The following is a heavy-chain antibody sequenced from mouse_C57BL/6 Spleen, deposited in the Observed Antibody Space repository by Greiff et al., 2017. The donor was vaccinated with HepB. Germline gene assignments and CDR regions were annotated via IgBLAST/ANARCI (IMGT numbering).Heavy chain of an antibody. CDR2: IDPETGGT. D-gene: IGHD2-3*01. Sequence: VQLQQSGAELVRPGASVTLSCKASGYTFTDYEMHWVKQTPVHGLEWIGAIDPETGGTAYNQKFKGKAILTADKSSSTAYMELRSLTSEDSAVYYCTRSGEGYYAFAYWGQGTLVTVSA. CDR3: TRSGEGYYAFAY. CDR1: GYTFTDYE. V-gene: IGHV1-15*01. J-gene: IGHJ3*01.